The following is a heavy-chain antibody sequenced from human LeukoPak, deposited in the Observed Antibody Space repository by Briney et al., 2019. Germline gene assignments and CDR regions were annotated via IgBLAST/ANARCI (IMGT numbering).Heavy chain of an antibody. CDR3: ARDAPQVPAAGVLAS. J-gene: IGHJ5*02. CDR2: MYSGGDT. CDR1: GFTVSDNY. D-gene: IGHD6-13*01. Sequence: GGSLRLFCAASGFTVSDNYMSWVRQAPRKGLEWVSVMYSGGDTYYANSVKGRFTFSRDISKNTLYLQMNGLRTEDTAMYYCARDAPQVPAAGVLASWGQGTLVTVSS. V-gene: IGHV3-53*01.